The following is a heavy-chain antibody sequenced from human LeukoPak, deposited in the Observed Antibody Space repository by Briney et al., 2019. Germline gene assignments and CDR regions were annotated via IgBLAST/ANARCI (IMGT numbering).Heavy chain of an antibody. CDR1: GFTFSSYW. CDR2: ISGDESST. Sequence: PGGSLRLSCAVSGFTFSSYWLHWVRQAPRKGLVWVSRISGDESSTSYADSVKGRFTISRDNAKSTLYLQMNSLRAEDTAVYYCARIKGGAYTGNFDLWGRGTLVTVSS. V-gene: IGHV3-74*01. J-gene: IGHJ2*01. D-gene: IGHD2-21*01. CDR3: ARIKGGAYTGNFDL.